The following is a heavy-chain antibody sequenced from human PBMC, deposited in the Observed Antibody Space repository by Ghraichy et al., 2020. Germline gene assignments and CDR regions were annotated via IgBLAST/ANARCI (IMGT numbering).Heavy chain of an antibody. J-gene: IGHJ3*01. Sequence: SETLSLTCTVSGGSISSYYWIWVRQPPGKEMEYIGYIYYTGSTNYNPSLNSRVTISVDTSRNQFSLKLSSVTAADTAVYYCARVGGYTLGAYDVWGKGTMVTVSS. CDR3: ARVGGYTLGAYDV. V-gene: IGHV4-59*01. CDR1: GGSISSYY. D-gene: IGHD5-12*01. CDR2: IYYTGST.